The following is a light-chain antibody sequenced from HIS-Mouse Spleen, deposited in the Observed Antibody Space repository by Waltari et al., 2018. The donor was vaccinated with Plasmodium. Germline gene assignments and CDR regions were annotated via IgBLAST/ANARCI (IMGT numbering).Light chain of an antibody. CDR3: QQYYSYPLT. Sequence: AIRMTQSPSSLSASTGDRVTITCRASQGISSYLAWYQQKPGKAPKRLIYAASTLQSVVPSRFSGSGSGTDFTLTISCLQSEDFATYYCQQYYSYPLTFGPGTKVDIK. V-gene: IGKV1-8*01. CDR2: AAS. CDR1: QGISSY. J-gene: IGKJ3*01.